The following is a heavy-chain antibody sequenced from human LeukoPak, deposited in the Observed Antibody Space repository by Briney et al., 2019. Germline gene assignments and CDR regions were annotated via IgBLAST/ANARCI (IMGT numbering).Heavy chain of an antibody. D-gene: IGHD3-22*01. CDR2: ISWNSGSI. CDR3: AKDWARYYYDSSGYHDW. J-gene: IGHJ4*02. V-gene: IGHV3-9*01. Sequence: GGSLRLSCAASGFTFDDYAMHWVRQAPGKGLEWVSGISWNSGSIGYADSVKGRFTISRDNAKNSLYLLMNSLRAEDTALYYCAKDWARYYYDSSGYHDWWGQGTLVTVSS. CDR1: GFTFDDYA.